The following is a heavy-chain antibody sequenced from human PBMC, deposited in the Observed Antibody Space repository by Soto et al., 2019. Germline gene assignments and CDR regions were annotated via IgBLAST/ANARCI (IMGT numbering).Heavy chain of an antibody. J-gene: IGHJ4*02. CDR1: GFTFSSYV. CDR3: AKDNSPYSGYNSFDY. V-gene: IGHV3-23*01. D-gene: IGHD5-12*01. CDR2: ISGSGTNT. Sequence: EVRLLESGGGLIQPGGSLRLSCAASGFTFSSYVMSWVRQAPGTGLEWVSGISGSGTNTYYADSVKGRFTISRDNSKNTLYLQMTSLRAEHTAEYYCAKDNSPYSGYNSFDYWGEGTLVTVSS.